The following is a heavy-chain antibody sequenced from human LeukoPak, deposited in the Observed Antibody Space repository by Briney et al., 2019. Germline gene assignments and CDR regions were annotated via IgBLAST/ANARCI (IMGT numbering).Heavy chain of an antibody. D-gene: IGHD3-22*01. Sequence: GGSLRLSCAASGFTFSNYTINWVCQAPGKGLEWVSSISSSSSYIYYADSVKGRFTISRDNAKNSLYLQMNSLRAEDTAVYYCARDPPGGSSGYYYFFDYWGQGTLVTVSS. CDR1: GFTFSNYT. CDR2: ISSSSSYI. J-gene: IGHJ4*02. CDR3: ARDPPGGSSGYYYFFDY. V-gene: IGHV3-21*01.